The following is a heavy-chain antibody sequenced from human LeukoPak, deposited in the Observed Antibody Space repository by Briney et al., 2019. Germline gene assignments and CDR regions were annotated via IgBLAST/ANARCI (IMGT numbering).Heavy chain of an antibody. CDR2: IYYSGST. V-gene: IGHV4-59*01. CDR1: GVSISSYY. D-gene: IGHD3-22*01. CDR3: ARGGDSSGYYWFDY. Sequence: SETLSLTCTVSGVSISSYYWSWIRQPPGKGLEWIGYIYYSGSTNYNPSLKSRVTISVDTSKNQFSLKLSSVTAADTAVYYCARGGDSSGYYWFDYWGQGTLVTVSS. J-gene: IGHJ4*02.